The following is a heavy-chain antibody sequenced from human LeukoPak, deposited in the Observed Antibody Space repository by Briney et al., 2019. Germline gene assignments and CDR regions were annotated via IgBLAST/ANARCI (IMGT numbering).Heavy chain of an antibody. CDR3: ARHRAPYCSSTSCYPPQH. V-gene: IGHV3-33*01. D-gene: IGHD2-2*01. J-gene: IGHJ1*01. CDR1: GFTFSSYG. CDR2: IWYDGSNK. Sequence: GGSLRLSCAASGFTFSSYGMHWVRQAPGKGLEWVAVIWYDGSNKYYADSVKGRFTISRDNSKNTLYLQMNSLRAEDTAVYYCARHRAPYCSSTSCYPPQHFGQGTLVTVSS.